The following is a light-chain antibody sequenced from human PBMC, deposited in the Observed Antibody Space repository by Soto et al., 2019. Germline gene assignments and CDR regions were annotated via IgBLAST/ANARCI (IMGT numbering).Light chain of an antibody. CDR2: AAS. V-gene: IGKV1-12*01. CDR1: QGISSW. J-gene: IGKJ4*01. CDR3: QQANSFPLT. Sequence: DIQMTQSPSSVSASVGDRVTITCRASQGISSWLTWYQQKPGEAPKLLIYAASTLHSGVPSRLSGGGSVTDFTLPISSLQPEDFATYYCQQANSFPLTFVGGTKVDIK.